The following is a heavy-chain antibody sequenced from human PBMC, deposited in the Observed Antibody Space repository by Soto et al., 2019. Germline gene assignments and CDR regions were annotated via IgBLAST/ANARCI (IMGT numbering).Heavy chain of an antibody. V-gene: IGHV4-39*01. Sequence: QVLLQESGPGLVKPSETLSLTCTVSGGSVYTSFYYWGWIRQPPGKGLEWIGTIYYSGRTYYNPSLKSPVTISVDTSKNQFSLKLASVTAADTAVYYCARQTAASGTINWFDPWGQGTLVTVSS. J-gene: IGHJ5*02. D-gene: IGHD6-13*01. CDR1: GGSVYTSFYY. CDR2: IYYSGRT. CDR3: ARQTAASGTINWFDP.